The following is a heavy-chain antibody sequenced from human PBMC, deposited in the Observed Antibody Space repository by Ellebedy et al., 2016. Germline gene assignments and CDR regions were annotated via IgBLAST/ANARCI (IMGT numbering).Heavy chain of an antibody. CDR2: ISGSGGST. CDR3: TNPIDGY. J-gene: IGHJ4*02. CDR1: GFTFSSYA. V-gene: IGHV3-23*01. D-gene: IGHD5-24*01. Sequence: GGSLRLSXAASGFTFSSYAMSWVRQAPGKGLEWVSAISGSGGSTYYTDSVKGRFTISRDNTKNTLYLQMNSLRAEDTAVYYCTNPIDGYWGQGTLVTVSS.